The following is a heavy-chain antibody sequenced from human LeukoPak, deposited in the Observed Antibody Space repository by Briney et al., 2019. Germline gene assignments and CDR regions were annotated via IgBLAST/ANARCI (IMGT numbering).Heavy chain of an antibody. CDR2: IIPIFGTA. J-gene: IGHJ6*03. D-gene: IGHD2-15*01. CDR3: ARGSLLRFYYYYMDV. V-gene: IGHV1-69*05. CDR1: GGTFSSYA. Sequence: SVKVSCKASGGTFSSYAISWVRQAPGQGLEWMGWIIPIFGTANYAQKFQGRVTITTDESTSTAYMELSSLGSEDTAVYYCARGSLLRFYYYYMDVWGKGTTVTVSS.